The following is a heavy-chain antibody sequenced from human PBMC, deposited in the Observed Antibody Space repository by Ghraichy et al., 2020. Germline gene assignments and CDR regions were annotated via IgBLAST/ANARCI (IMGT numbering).Heavy chain of an antibody. Sequence: LSLTCAASGFTFSSYWMSWVRQAPGKGLEWVANIKQDGSEKYYVDSVKGRFTISRDNAKNSLYLQMNSLRAEDTAVYYCASMIAARLGWFDPWGQGTLVTVSS. CDR2: IKQDGSEK. CDR1: GFTFSSYW. J-gene: IGHJ5*02. V-gene: IGHV3-7*01. D-gene: IGHD6-6*01. CDR3: ASMIAARLGWFDP.